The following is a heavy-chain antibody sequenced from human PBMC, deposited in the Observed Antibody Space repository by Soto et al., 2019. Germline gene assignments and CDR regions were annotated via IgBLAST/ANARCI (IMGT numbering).Heavy chain of an antibody. J-gene: IGHJ6*02. CDR3: ARVGRGCSGMDV. Sequence: EVQLVESGGGLVQPGGSLRLSCAASGFTFSSYSINWVRQAPGKGLEWFSYITSDSSTISYADPVKGRFTGSRDNAKNSLVLPKDRLRDKGKAVYYCARVGRGCSGMDVWGQGTLVNLSS. CDR2: ITSDSSTI. V-gene: IGHV3-48*02. D-gene: IGHD1-26*01. CDR1: GFTFSSYS.